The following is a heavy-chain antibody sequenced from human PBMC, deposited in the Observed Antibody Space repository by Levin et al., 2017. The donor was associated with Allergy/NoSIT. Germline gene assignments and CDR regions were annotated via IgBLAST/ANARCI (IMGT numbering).Heavy chain of an antibody. Sequence: LSLPCAASWFTVSSTYMSWVRQAPGKGLEWVSVIYSGGSTYYADSVKGRFTISRDNSKNTLYLQMNSLNTEDTAIYYCLQYQVFFRGQGTLVTVSS. D-gene: IGHD2-2*01. CDR1: WFTVSSTY. CDR2: IYSGGST. J-gene: IGHJ4*02. CDR3: LQYQVFF. V-gene: IGHV3-53*01.